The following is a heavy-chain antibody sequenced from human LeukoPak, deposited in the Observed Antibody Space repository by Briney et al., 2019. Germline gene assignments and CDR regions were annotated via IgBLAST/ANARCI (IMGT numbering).Heavy chain of an antibody. D-gene: IGHD3-22*01. J-gene: IGHJ3*02. CDR1: GDSVSSNSAA. V-gene: IGHV6-1*01. CDR3: ARDRYYYDSSGDLISHAFDI. CDR2: TYYRSKWYN. Sequence: SQTLSLTCAISGDSVSSNSAAWNWIRQSPSRGLEWLGRTYYRSKWYNDYAVSVKSRITINPDTSKNQFSLQLNSVTPEDTAVYYCARDRYYYDSSGDLISHAFDIWGQGTMVTVFS.